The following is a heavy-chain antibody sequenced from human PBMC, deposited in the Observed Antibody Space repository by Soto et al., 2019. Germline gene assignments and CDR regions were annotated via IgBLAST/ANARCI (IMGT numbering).Heavy chain of an antibody. D-gene: IGHD3-10*01. CDR1: GFTFCSYW. CDR2: INSDGSST. Sequence: PGGSLRLSCAASGFTFCSYWMHWVRQAPGKGLVWVSRINSDGSSTSYADSVKGRFTISRDNVKNTLYLQMNSLRAEDTAVYYCARDGSLLWFGDFTYYYYYYGMDVWGQGTTVTVSS. J-gene: IGHJ6*02. V-gene: IGHV3-74*01. CDR3: ARDGSLLWFGDFTYYYYYYGMDV.